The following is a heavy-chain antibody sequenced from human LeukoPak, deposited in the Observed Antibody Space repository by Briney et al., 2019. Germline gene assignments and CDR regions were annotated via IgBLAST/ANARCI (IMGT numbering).Heavy chain of an antibody. D-gene: IGHD3-10*01. V-gene: IGHV4-39*02. Sequence: SETLSLTCTVSGGSISSSSYYWGWLRQPPGKGRERIGSIYSSGSTYYTPSIKSRVTISVDTSKNQFSLKLRSVTAADTAVYYCARDHRYGGSGSYYPGDWFDPWGQGTLVTVSS. CDR2: IYSSGST. J-gene: IGHJ5*02. CDR1: GGSISSSSYY. CDR3: ARDHRYGGSGSYYPGDWFDP.